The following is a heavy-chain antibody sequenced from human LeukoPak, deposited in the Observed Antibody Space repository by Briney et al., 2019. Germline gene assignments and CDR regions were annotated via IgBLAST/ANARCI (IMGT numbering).Heavy chain of an antibody. CDR1: GFTFSSYS. Sequence: GGSLRLSCAASGFTFSSYSMNWVRQAPGKGLEWVSYIGSSNSTIYYADSVKGRFTISRDNAKNSLYPQMNSLRAEDTAVYFCARRYGSGGYYNYYYYGMDVWGQGTTVTVSS. CDR3: ARRYGSGGYYNYYYYGMDV. V-gene: IGHV3-48*04. J-gene: IGHJ6*02. D-gene: IGHD3-10*01. CDR2: IGSSNSTI.